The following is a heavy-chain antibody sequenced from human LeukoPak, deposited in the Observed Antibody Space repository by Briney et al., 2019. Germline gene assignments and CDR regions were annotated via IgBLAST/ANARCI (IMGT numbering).Heavy chain of an antibody. CDR2: ISSDGSIT. J-gene: IGHJ4*02. CDR1: GFTFSNYW. D-gene: IGHD1-26*01. Sequence: GGSLRLSCAASGFTFSNYWIHWVRQAPGKGLVWVSRISSDGSITNYADSVKGRFTISRDNAKNTLYLQMNSLRADDTAVYYCVKDSPPRYSGSPPAYWGQGTLVTVPS. CDR3: VKDSPPRYSGSPPAY. V-gene: IGHV3-74*01.